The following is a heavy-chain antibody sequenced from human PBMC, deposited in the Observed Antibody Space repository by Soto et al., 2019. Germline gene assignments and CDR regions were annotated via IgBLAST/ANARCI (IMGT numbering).Heavy chain of an antibody. Sequence: EVQVVESGGGLVQPGGSLRLSCVMSGFTFSSYWMHWVRQVPGKGPVWVSRIKSDERSYADSVKGRFAISRDNAKNTLYLQMNNLRAEDTAVYYCARDLYYSMDMWGQGTMVTVSS. CDR3: ARDLYYSMDM. V-gene: IGHV3-74*01. CDR2: IKSDER. D-gene: IGHD3-10*01. J-gene: IGHJ3*02. CDR1: GFTFSSYW.